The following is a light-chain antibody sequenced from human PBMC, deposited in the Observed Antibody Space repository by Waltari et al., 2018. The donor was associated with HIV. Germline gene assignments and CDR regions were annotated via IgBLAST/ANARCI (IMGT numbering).Light chain of an antibody. CDR2: EIR. CDR3: SSYTTSDTVI. V-gene: IGLV2-14*01. Sequence: QSALTQPASVSGSPGQSITISCTGTISDIGGYNYVSWYQQHPGTAPKLLIYEIRNRPSGVANRFSGSESGNTASLTISALQPEDEADYYCSSYTTSDTVIFGGGTKLTVL. J-gene: IGLJ2*01. CDR1: ISDIGGYNY.